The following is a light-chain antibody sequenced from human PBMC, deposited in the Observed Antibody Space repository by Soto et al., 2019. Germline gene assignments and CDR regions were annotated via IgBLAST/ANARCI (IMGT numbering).Light chain of an antibody. Sequence: QSVLTQPPSASGTPGQRVTISCSGSRSSIGSNTVNWYQHLPGSAPKLLIYSNNHRPSGVPDRFSASKAGASASLAISGLQSEDEGDYYCAAWDASLGGFYVFGSGTQ. CDR1: RSSIGSNT. CDR3: AAWDASLGGFYV. CDR2: SNN. V-gene: IGLV1-44*01. J-gene: IGLJ1*01.